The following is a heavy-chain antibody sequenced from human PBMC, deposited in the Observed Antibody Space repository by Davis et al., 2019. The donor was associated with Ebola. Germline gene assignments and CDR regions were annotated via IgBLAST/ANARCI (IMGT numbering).Heavy chain of an antibody. CDR3: AGGLSKQQFDF. D-gene: IGHD6-13*01. V-gene: IGHV1-46*01. J-gene: IGHJ4*02. Sequence: AASVQVSCKASGYTFTSYYMHWVRQAPGQGLEWMGIINPSGGSTSYAQKFQGRVTMTRDTSTTTVYMDLSSLRSEDTAVYYCAGGLSKQQFDFWGQGTLVTVSS. CDR2: INPSGGST. CDR1: GYTFTSYY.